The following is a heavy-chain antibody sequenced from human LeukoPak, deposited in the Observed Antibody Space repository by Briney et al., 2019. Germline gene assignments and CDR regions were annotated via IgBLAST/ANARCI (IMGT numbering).Heavy chain of an antibody. J-gene: IGHJ4*02. CDR1: GFTVSSNY. D-gene: IGHD1-7*01. V-gene: IGHV3-53*04. CDR3: ARALNWNYLN. CDR2: IYSGGST. Sequence: GGSLRLSCAASGFTVSSNYMSWVRQAPGKGLEWVSVIYSGGSTYYADSVKGRFTISRHNSKNTLYLQMNSLRAEDAAVYYCARALNWNYLNWGQGTLVTVSS.